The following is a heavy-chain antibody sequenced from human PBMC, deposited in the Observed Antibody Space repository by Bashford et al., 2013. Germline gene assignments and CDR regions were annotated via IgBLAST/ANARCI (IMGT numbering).Heavy chain of an antibody. CDR2: IYPGDSDT. CDR3: ARPEGRAAIIGEFGY. D-gene: IGHD2-2*01. CDR1: GYSFTSYW. J-gene: IGHJ4*02. V-gene: IGHV5-51*01. Sequence: GESLKISCKGSGYSFTSYWIGWVRQMPGKGLEWMGIIYPGDSDTRYSPSFQGQVTISADKSISTAYLQWSSLKASDTAMYYCARPEGRAAIIGEFGYWGQGTLVTVSS.